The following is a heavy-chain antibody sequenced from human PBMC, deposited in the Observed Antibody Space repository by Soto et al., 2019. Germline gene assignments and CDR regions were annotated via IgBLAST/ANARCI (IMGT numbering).Heavy chain of an antibody. J-gene: IGHJ5*02. Sequence: QVHLVQSGAEVKKPGASVKVSCKASGYTFTNYDINWVRQAPGQGLEWMGWMNPNSGNTGYAQKFQGRVAMTRDTSINTAYMELSSLRSEDTAVYYCVRLQVRGGIIPWGQGTLVTVSS. CDR2: MNPNSGNT. D-gene: IGHD3-10*01. CDR3: VRLQVRGGIIP. CDR1: GYTFTNYD. V-gene: IGHV1-8*01.